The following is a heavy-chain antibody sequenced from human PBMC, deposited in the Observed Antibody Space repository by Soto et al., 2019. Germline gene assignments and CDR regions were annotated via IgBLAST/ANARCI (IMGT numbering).Heavy chain of an antibody. J-gene: IGHJ4*02. CDR1: GDTFSFYT. Sequence: QVQLAQSGAEVKKPGSSVRLSCTASGDTFSFYTISWVRQAPGQGPEWMGRIIPMVDMAVYPQKFQGRVTISADKSTSTAYMVLSSLRSDDTAVYFCATNYGSGSTHFDYWGQGTLVTVSS. CDR3: ATNYGSGSTHFDY. CDR2: IIPMVDMA. V-gene: IGHV1-69*02. D-gene: IGHD3-10*01.